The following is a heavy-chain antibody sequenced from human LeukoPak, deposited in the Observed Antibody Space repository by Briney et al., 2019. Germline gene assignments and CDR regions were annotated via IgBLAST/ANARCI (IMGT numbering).Heavy chain of an antibody. Sequence: GGSLRLSCAASGFTFSSYGMHWVRQARGKGLEWVAVIWYDGSNKYYADSVKGRFTISRDNSKNTLYLQMNSQRAEDTAVYYCARAGVEMATIYYFDYWGQGTLVTVSS. CDR1: GFTFSSYG. CDR2: IWYDGSNK. V-gene: IGHV3-33*01. D-gene: IGHD5-24*01. J-gene: IGHJ4*02. CDR3: ARAGVEMATIYYFDY.